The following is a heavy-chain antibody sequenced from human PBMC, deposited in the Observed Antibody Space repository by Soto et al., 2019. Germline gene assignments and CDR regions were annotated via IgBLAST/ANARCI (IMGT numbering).Heavy chain of an antibody. D-gene: IGHD3-16*02. J-gene: IGHJ4*02. Sequence: ASVKVSCKASGYTFTSYGISWVRQAPGQGLEWMGWISAYNGNTNYAQKLQGRVTMTTDTSTSTAYMELRSLRSDDTAVYYCARFDYDYIWGSYRYTGVDYWGQGTLVTVSS. CDR2: ISAYNGNT. V-gene: IGHV1-18*01. CDR1: GYTFTSYG. CDR3: ARFDYDYIWGSYRYTGVDY.